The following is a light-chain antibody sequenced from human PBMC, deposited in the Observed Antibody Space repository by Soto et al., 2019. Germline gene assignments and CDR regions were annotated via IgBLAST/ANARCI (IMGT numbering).Light chain of an antibody. CDR1: QSVPSDW. CDR3: QQYGNFPYT. J-gene: IGKJ2*01. Sequence: EIGLTQSPGTLSLSPGERATLSCRASQSVPSDWLAWYRHKPGQAPRLLIYGASSRATGVPDRVSGSGSGTDFTLTIPALEPEDFAVYDCQQYGNFPYTFGQRTTVDTK. V-gene: IGKV3-20*01. CDR2: GAS.